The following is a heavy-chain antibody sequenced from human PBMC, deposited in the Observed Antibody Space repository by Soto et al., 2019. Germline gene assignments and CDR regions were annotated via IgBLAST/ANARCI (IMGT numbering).Heavy chain of an antibody. CDR2: IFPGDSDT. V-gene: IGHV5-51*01. Sequence: GESLKISCNASGYSFTNNWIAWVRQMPGKGLEWMGMIFPGDSDTRYSPSSQGQVILSVDKSVSTAYLQWSSLKASDTAMYYCARQPLDDGDYDVLDYWGQGTLVTVSS. CDR1: GYSFTNNW. D-gene: IGHD4-17*01. CDR3: ARQPLDDGDYDVLDY. J-gene: IGHJ4*02.